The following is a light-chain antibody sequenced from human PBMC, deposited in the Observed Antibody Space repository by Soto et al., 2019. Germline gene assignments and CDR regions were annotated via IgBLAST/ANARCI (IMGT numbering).Light chain of an antibody. Sequence: QSVLTQPASVSGSPGQSIAISCTGTSSDVGGFNYVSWYQQHPGKAPKFIIYEVNTRPSGVSGRFSGSKSGNTASLTISGLQAEDEADYYCTSFTTTNTWVFGGGTKLTVL. CDR1: SSDVGGFNY. CDR2: EVN. CDR3: TSFTTTNTWV. J-gene: IGLJ3*02. V-gene: IGLV2-14*01.